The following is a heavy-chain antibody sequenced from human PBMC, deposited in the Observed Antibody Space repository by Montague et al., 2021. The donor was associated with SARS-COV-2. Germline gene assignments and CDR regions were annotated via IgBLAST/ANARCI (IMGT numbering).Heavy chain of an antibody. Sequence: SETLSLTCTVSGGSISGYCYYWGRMRQPKGKGRKWIGSLHDSGSYNHTPYLKSRVTISVDKSKNQFSLKLSTVTAADTAVYYCAKDGSLRFEILIGPRHYYYGMDVWGQGTTVTVSS. CDR2: LHDSGSY. J-gene: IGHJ6*02. V-gene: IGHV4-39*07. CDR3: AKDGSLRFEILIGPRHYYYGMDV. D-gene: IGHD3-9*01. CDR1: GGSISGYCYY.